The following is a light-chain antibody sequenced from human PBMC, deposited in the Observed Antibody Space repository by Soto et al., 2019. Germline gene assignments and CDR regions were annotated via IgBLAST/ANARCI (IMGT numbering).Light chain of an antibody. CDR2: GAS. CDR3: QQYGSSLGVT. Sequence: EFVLTQSPGTLSLSPGERATLSCRASQSVSSSYLAWYQQKPGQAPRLLIYGASSRATGIPDRFSGSGSGTDFTLTISRLEPEDFAVYYCQQYGSSLGVTFGGGTKVDIK. V-gene: IGKV3-20*01. J-gene: IGKJ4*01. CDR1: QSVSSSY.